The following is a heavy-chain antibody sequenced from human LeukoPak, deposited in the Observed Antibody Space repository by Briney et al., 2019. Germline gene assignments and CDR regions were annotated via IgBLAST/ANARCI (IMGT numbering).Heavy chain of an antibody. V-gene: IGHV4-30-4*01. D-gene: IGHD2-2*02. J-gene: IGHJ4*02. CDR2: IYYSGST. Sequence: SETLSLTCTVSGGSISSGDYYWSWIRQPPGKGLEWIGYIYYSGSTYYNPSLKSRVTISVDTSKNQFSLKLSSVTAADTAVYYCARGDLGYCSSTSCYTAGPYYFDYWGQGTLVTVSS. CDR3: ARGDLGYCSSTSCYTAGPYYFDY. CDR1: GGSISSGDYY.